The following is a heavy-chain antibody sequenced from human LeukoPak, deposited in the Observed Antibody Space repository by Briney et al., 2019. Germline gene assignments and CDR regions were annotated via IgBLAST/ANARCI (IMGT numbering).Heavy chain of an antibody. J-gene: IGHJ6*02. CDR1: GGSISSYY. V-gene: IGHV4-59*08. CDR3: ASAEATYCGGDCLIVSSGMDV. D-gene: IGHD2-21*02. CDR2: IYYSGST. Sequence: SETLSLTCTVSGGSISSYYWSWIRQPPGKGLEYIGYIYYSGSTNYNPSLKSRVTISVDTSKNQFSLKLSSVTAADTAVYYCASAEATYCGGDCLIVSSGMDVWGQGTTVTVSS.